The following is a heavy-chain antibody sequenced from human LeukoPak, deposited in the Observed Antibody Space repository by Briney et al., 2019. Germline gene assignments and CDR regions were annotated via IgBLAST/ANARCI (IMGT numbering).Heavy chain of an antibody. CDR1: GFIFSNDA. Sequence: QPGGSLRLSCAASGFIFSNDAMHWVRQAPGKGLEWVAFIWSDGSNKYYADSVKGRFTISRDNSEDTLYLQMNSLRPEDTAVYYCARDLVSGSYGGWFDPRGQGTLVTVSS. CDR3: ARDLVSGSYGGWFDP. CDR2: IWSDGSNK. J-gene: IGHJ5*02. D-gene: IGHD1-26*01. V-gene: IGHV3-30*02.